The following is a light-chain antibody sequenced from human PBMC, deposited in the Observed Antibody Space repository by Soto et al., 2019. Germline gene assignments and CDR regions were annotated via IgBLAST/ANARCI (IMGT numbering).Light chain of an antibody. J-gene: IGLJ3*02. CDR2: EVS. CDR3: SSYAGSSNWV. V-gene: IGLV2-8*01. CDR1: SSDVGGYNY. Sequence: QSALTQPPSASGSPGQSVTISCTGTSSDVGGYNYVSWYQQHPGKAPKVMIYEVSKRPSGVPDRFSGSKSGNTASLTVSGLQAEDEADYYCSSYAGSSNWVFGGGTKLTVL.